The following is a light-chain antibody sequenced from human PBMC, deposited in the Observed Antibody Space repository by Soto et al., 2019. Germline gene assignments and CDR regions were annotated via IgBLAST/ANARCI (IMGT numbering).Light chain of an antibody. CDR1: QNVSTW. Sequence: DIQMTQSPSTLSGSVGERVTINCRASQNVSTWLAWYQQKPGKAPKLLIYKASNLERGVPSRFSGSGSGTEFTLTISSLQPDEFATYYCQQYNTYSGTVGHGTKVDIK. CDR2: KAS. CDR3: QQYNTYSGT. J-gene: IGKJ3*01. V-gene: IGKV1-5*03.